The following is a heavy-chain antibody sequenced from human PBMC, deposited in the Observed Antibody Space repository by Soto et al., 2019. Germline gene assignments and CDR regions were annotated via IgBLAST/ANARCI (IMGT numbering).Heavy chain of an antibody. CDR3: AKQSGDHYDSRGSDH. CDR1: GFTFRSYG. CDR2: ISYNGRTE. Sequence: QVQLLESGGGVVQPGGSLTLSCKGSGFTFRSYGMHWVRQAPGKGLEWVAVISYNGRTEDLADAVKGRFTSSRDESKDTLYLHMDSLRVEDTAVYFCAKQSGDHYDSRGSDHWGPGTVVIVSS. V-gene: IGHV3-30*18. D-gene: IGHD6-19*01. J-gene: IGHJ4*02.